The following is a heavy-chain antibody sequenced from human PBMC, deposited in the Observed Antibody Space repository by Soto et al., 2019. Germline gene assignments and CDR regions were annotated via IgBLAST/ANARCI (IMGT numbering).Heavy chain of an antibody. V-gene: IGHV5-10-1*01. CDR3: ARRHIAAAGISGRRNWFDP. J-gene: IGHJ5*02. Sequence: PGESLKISCKGSGYSFTSYWISWVRQMPGKGLEWMGRIDPSDSYTNYSPSFQGHVTISADKSISTAYLQWSSLKASDTAMYYCARRHIAAAGISGRRNWFDPWGQGTLVTVSS. CDR2: IDPSDSYT. D-gene: IGHD6-13*01. CDR1: GYSFTSYW.